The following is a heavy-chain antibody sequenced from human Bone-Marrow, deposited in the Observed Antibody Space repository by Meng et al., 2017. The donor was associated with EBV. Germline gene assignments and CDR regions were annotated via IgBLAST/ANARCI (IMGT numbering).Heavy chain of an antibody. V-gene: IGHV3-23*04. D-gene: IGHD3-22*01. CDR2: ISGSGGST. J-gene: IGHJ4*02. CDR3: AKDLDSSGYFHYYFDY. Sequence: EVQLGESGGGVVQPGGSLRLSCAASGFTFSSYAMSWVRQAPGKGPEWVSAISGSGGSTYYADSVKGRFTISRDNSKNTLYLQMNSLRAEDTAVYYCAKDLDSSGYFHYYFDYWGQGTLVIVSS. CDR1: GFTFSSYA.